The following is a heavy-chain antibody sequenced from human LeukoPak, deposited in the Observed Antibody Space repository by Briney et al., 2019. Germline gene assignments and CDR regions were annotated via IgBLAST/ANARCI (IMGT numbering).Heavy chain of an antibody. CDR2: INPNSGGT. CDR3: ARDTLPYDILTGSWFDP. Sequence: ASVKVSCKASGYTFTGYYMHWVRQAPGQGLQWMGWINPNSGGTNYAQKFQGRVTMTRDTSISTAYMELSRLRSDDTAVYYCARDTLPYDILTGSWFDPWGQETLVTVSS. D-gene: IGHD3-9*01. V-gene: IGHV1-2*02. J-gene: IGHJ5*02. CDR1: GYTFTGYY.